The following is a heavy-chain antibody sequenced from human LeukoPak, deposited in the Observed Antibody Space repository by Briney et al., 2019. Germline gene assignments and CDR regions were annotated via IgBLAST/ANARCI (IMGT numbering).Heavy chain of an antibody. J-gene: IGHJ4*02. Sequence: GGSLRLSCTASGFTVSNNHMNWVRQAPGKGLEWVSLIYSGGSTHYADSVKGRFTISRDNSKNTLYLQMNSLRVEDTAVYYCARDPPGIAASVSGGWGQGTLVTVSS. CDR3: ARDPPGIAASVSGG. D-gene: IGHD6-13*01. CDR2: IYSGGST. V-gene: IGHV3-53*01. CDR1: GFTVSNNH.